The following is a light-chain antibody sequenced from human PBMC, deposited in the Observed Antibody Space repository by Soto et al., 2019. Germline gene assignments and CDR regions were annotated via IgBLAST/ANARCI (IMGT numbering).Light chain of an antibody. CDR1: QSVSSNF. Sequence: EIVLTQSPGTLSLSPGERATLSCRASQSVSSNFLAWYQQKPGQAPRLLIYGASNGATGIPDRFSGSGSGTDFTLTISRLEPEDFAVYYCQQYGSSPRTFGQGTKVDIK. CDR3: QQYGSSPRT. CDR2: GAS. V-gene: IGKV3-20*01. J-gene: IGKJ1*01.